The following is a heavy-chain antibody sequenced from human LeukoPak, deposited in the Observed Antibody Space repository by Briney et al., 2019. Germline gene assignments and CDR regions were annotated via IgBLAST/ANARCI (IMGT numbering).Heavy chain of an antibody. CDR3: ARDTVSKLRLGESDI. Sequence: GGSLRLSCAASGFTFSSYWMSWVRQAPGKGLEWVANIKQDGSEKYYVDSVKGRFTISRDNAKNSLYLQMNSLRAEDTAVYYCARDTVSKLRLGESDIWGQGTMVTVSS. D-gene: IGHD3-16*01. CDR2: IKQDGSEK. J-gene: IGHJ3*02. V-gene: IGHV3-7*03. CDR1: GFTFSSYW.